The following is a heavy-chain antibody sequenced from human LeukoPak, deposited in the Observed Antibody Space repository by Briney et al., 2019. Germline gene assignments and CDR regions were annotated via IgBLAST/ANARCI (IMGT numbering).Heavy chain of an antibody. CDR3: ARDLRYYDSSGYSRVPLDY. D-gene: IGHD3-22*01. CDR1: GFTFSSYA. CDR2: ISGSGGST. Sequence: GGSLRLSCAASGFTFSSYAMSWVRQAPGKGLEWVSAISGSGGSTYYADSVKGRFTISRDNSKNTLYLQMNSLRAEDTAVYYCARDLRYYDSSGYSRVPLDYWGQGTLVTVSS. J-gene: IGHJ4*02. V-gene: IGHV3-23*01.